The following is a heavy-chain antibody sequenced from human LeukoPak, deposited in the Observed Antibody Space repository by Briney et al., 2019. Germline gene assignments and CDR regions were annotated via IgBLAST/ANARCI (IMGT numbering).Heavy chain of an antibody. CDR2: ISYDGSNK. CDR1: GFTFSNFG. V-gene: IGHV3-30*18. CDR3: AKDYNRAYYYGSGFDY. Sequence: GGSLRLSCAASGFTFSNFGMHWVRQAPGKGLEWVAVISYDGSNKYYADSVKGRFTISRDNSKNTLYLQMNSLRAEDTAVYYCAKDYNRAYYYGSGFDYWGQGTLVTVSS. J-gene: IGHJ4*02. D-gene: IGHD3-10*01.